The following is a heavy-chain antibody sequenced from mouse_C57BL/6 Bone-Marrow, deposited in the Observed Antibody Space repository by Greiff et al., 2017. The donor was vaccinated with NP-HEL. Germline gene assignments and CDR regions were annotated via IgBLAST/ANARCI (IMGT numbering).Heavy chain of an antibody. CDR1: GFTFSDYG. V-gene: IGHV5-17*01. J-gene: IGHJ2*01. CDR2: ISSGSSTI. Sequence: EVQRVESGGGLVKPGGSLKLSCAASGFTFSDYGMHWVRQAPEKGLEWVAYISSGSSTIYYADTVTGRFTISRDNAKNTLFLQMTSLGSEDTAMYYGARRGVSTGGYYFDYWGQGTTLTVSS. CDR3: ARRGVSTGGYYFDY.